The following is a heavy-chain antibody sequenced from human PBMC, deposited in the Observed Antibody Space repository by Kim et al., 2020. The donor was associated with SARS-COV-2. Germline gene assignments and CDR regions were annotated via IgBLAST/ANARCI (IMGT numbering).Heavy chain of an antibody. J-gene: IGHJ5*02. V-gene: IGHV4-59*01. CDR3: AREVRVIAAAGLYNCFAP. Sequence: SETLSLTCTVSGGSISSYYWSWIRQPPGKGLEWIGYIYYSGSTNYNPSLKSRVTISVDTSKNQFSLKLSSVTAADTAVYYCAREVRVIAAAGLYNCFAP. D-gene: IGHD6-13*01. CDR2: IYYSGST. CDR1: GGSISSYY.